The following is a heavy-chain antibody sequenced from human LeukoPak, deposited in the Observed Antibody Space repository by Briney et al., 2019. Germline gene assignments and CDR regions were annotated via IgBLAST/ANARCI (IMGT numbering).Heavy chain of an antibody. CDR2: INHSGST. V-gene: IGHV4-34*01. CDR1: GGSFSGYY. J-gene: IGHJ6*03. D-gene: IGHD3-22*01. Sequence: PSETLSLTCAVYGGSFSGYYWSWIRQPPGKGLEWIGEINHSGSTNYNPSLKSRVTISVDTSKNQFSLKLSSVTAADTAVYYCARSLDVYDSSGYPEAYYYYYYMDVWGKGTTVTVSS. CDR3: ARSLDVYDSSGYPEAYYYYYYMDV.